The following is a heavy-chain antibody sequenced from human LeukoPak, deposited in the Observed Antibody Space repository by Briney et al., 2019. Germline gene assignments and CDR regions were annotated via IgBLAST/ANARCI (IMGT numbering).Heavy chain of an antibody. CDR2: IYHSGST. CDR3: ARVVAVAGTPYFDY. D-gene: IGHD6-19*01. V-gene: IGHV4-38-2*01. CDR1: GYSISSGYY. J-gene: IGHJ4*02. Sequence: PETLSLTCAVSGYSISSGYYWGWIRQPPGKGLEWIGSIYHSGSTYHNPSLKSRVTISVDTSKNQFSLKLSSVTAADTAVYYCARVVAVAGTPYFDYWGQGTLVTVSS.